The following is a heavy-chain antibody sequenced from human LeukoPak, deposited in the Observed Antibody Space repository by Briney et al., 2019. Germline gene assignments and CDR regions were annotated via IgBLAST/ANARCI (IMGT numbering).Heavy chain of an antibody. CDR1: GFTFSSYS. J-gene: IGHJ4*02. CDR3: ARRSGIAVAGAFDY. Sequence: TGGSLRLSCAASGFTFSSYSMNWVRQAPGKGLEWVSVIYAGGSTYYADSVKGRFTISRDNSKNTLYLQMNSLRAEDTAVYYCARRSGIAVAGAFDYWGQGTLVTVSS. D-gene: IGHD6-19*01. CDR2: IYAGGST. V-gene: IGHV3-53*01.